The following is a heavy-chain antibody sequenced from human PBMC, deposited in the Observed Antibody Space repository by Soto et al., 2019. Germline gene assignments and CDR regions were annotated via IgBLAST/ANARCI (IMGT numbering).Heavy chain of an antibody. Sequence: PSETLSLTSTVSGSSVSSNNYYWTFIRQPPGKGRDWIGRVYNSGSTSYTPSLNTRLTVSLDTSTTQLSLSLRSVPAADTAVYYCARQTLRFCSTPSCYPDGGKFDYWGQGPLVTVSS. D-gene: IGHD2-2*01. CDR2: VYNSGST. CDR3: ARQTLRFCSTPSCYPDGGKFDY. V-gene: IGHV4-39*01. CDR1: GSSVSSNNYY. J-gene: IGHJ4*02.